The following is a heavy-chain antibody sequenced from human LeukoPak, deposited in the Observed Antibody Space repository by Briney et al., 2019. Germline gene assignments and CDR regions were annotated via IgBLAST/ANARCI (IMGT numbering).Heavy chain of an antibody. CDR2: TYYRSKWLN. D-gene: IGHD3-16*01. J-gene: IGHJ4*02. CDR3: ARAGGEGFDH. Sequence: SQTLSLTCAISGDSVSSNSAGWNWIRQSPSRGLEWLGRTYYRSKWLNDYAVSMKSRITVSPDTSRNQFSLQLNSVTPEDAAVYYCARAGGEGFDHWGQGTLVTVSS. V-gene: IGHV6-1*01. CDR1: GDSVSSNSAG.